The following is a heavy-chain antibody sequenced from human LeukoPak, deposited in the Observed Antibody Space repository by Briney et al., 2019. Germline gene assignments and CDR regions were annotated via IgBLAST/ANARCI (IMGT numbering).Heavy chain of an antibody. J-gene: IGHJ4*02. V-gene: IGHV3-21*01. CDR2: ISSSSSYI. D-gene: IGHD2-15*01. Sequence: TGGSLRLSCAASGFTFSNYGMSWVRQAPGKGLEWVSSISSSSSYIYYADSVKGRFTISRDNAKNSLYLQMNSLRAEDTAVYSCARDLSRGLFDYWGQGTLVTVSS. CDR1: GFTFSNYG. CDR3: ARDLSRGLFDY.